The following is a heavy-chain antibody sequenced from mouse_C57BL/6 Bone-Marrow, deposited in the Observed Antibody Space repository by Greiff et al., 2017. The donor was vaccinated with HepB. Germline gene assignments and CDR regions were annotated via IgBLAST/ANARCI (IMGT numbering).Heavy chain of an antibody. D-gene: IGHD1-1*01. CDR1: GYAFSSYW. Sequence: VQGVESGAELVKPGASVKISCKASGYAFSSYWMNWVKQRPGKGLEWIGQIYPGDGDTNYNGKFKGKATLTADKSSSTAYMQLSSLTSEDSAVYFCARGGYYYVSSYDFDYWGQGTTLTVSS. V-gene: IGHV1-80*01. CDR3: ARGGYYYVSSYDFDY. J-gene: IGHJ2*01. CDR2: IYPGDGDT.